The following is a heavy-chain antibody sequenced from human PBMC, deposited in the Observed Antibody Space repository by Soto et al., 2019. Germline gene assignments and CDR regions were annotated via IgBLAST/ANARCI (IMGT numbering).Heavy chain of an antibody. D-gene: IGHD1-26*01. J-gene: IGHJ3*01. CDR3: ARRDRGAFDL. V-gene: IGHV3-74*01. Sequence: EVQLVESGGGLVRPGGSLRLSCAASGFTFSYYWMHWVRQAPGKGLVWVSRIHSDGSSTAYADFVKGRFIIARDNARNTADLQMNSVRVEDTAVYYCARRDRGAFDLWGRGTVVTVSS. CDR2: IHSDGSST. CDR1: GFTFSYYW.